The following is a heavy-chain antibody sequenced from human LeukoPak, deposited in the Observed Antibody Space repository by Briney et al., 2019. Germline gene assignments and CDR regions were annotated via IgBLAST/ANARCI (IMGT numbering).Heavy chain of an antibody. J-gene: IGHJ6*03. Sequence: SGGSLRLSCGASVITFSSSAMLWVRQAPGQGLEGVAVISYAGRNKYYADSVRGRFTISRDNSKNTLYLQMNSLRGEDTALYYCARSVTNGNYYYYMDVWGKGTTVIVSS. CDR2: ISYAGRNK. CDR1: VITFSSSA. CDR3: ARSVTNGNYYYYMDV. V-gene: IGHV3-30*04.